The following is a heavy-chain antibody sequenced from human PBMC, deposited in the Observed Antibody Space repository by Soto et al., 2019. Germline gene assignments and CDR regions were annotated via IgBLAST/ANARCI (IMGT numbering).Heavy chain of an antibody. CDR2: IRSKANSYAT. CDR1: GFTFSGSA. J-gene: IGHJ6*03. Sequence: EVQLVESGGGLVQPGGSLKLSCAASGFTFSGSAMHWVRQASGKGLEWVGRIRSKANSYATAYAASVKGRVTISRDDSKNTAYLQMNSLKTEDTAVYYCMSVVVPAATYYYYYMDVWGKGTTVTVSS. CDR3: MSVVVPAATYYYYYMDV. D-gene: IGHD2-2*01. V-gene: IGHV3-73*01.